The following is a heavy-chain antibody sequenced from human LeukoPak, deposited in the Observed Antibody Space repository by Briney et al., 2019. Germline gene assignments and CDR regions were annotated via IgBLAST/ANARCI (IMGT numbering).Heavy chain of an antibody. Sequence: GGSLRLSCAASGFTFSSYSMNWVRQAPGKGLEWVSAISGSGGSTYYADSVKGRFTISRDNSKNTLYLQMNSLRAEDTAVYYCAKDPDYASWTVWGQGTTVTVSS. CDR2: ISGSGGST. CDR3: AKDPDYASWTV. V-gene: IGHV3-23*01. J-gene: IGHJ6*02. D-gene: IGHD4-17*01. CDR1: GFTFSSYS.